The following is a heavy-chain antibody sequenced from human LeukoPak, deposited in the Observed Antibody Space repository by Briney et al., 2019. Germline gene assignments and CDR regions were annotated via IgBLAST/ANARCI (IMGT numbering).Heavy chain of an antibody. CDR3: ARATYDYVWGSFMYYFDY. D-gene: IGHD3-16*01. J-gene: IGHJ4*02. Sequence: SETLSLTCAVYGGSFSGYYWSWIRQPPGKGLEWIGEINHSGSTNYNPSLKSRVTISVDTSKNQFSLKLSSVTAADTAVYYCARATYDYVWGSFMYYFDYWGQGTLVTVSS. CDR1: GGSFSGYY. CDR2: INHSGST. V-gene: IGHV4-34*01.